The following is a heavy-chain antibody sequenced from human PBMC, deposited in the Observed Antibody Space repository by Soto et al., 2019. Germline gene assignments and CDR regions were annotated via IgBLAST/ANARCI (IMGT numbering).Heavy chain of an antibody. J-gene: IGHJ4*02. Sequence: QVQLLASGGGAVQPGRSLSLSCAASGFTFSSYAIHWDRQAPGEGLERVAGISYQGSNKYYADSVKGRFTIPRDNSKNTRYLEMNNLRAEDMAVYYCARAATELYFECLFLGGFDYWDRGPLVTVSS. CDR3: ARAATELYFECLFLGGFDY. D-gene: IGHD3-9*01. V-gene: IGHV3-30-3*01. CDR2: ISYQGSNK. CDR1: GFTFSSYA.